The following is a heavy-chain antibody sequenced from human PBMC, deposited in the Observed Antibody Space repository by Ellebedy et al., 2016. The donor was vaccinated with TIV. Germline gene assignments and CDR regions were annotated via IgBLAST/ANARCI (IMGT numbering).Heavy chain of an antibody. Sequence: SQTLSLTCAISGDSVSTGSAAWAWIRQSPSRGIEWQGRHYYRSQWYYKYALSVESRITINADTSKNQFSLQLNSVTPEDTAFYYCAREGEMATINYWGQGTLVSVSS. D-gene: IGHD5-24*01. CDR1: GDSVSTGSAA. J-gene: IGHJ4*02. CDR3: AREGEMATINY. V-gene: IGHV6-1*01. CDR2: HYYRSQWYY.